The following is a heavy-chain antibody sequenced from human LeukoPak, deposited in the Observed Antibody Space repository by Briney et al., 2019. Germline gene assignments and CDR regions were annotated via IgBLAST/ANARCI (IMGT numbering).Heavy chain of an antibody. CDR1: GYILSSYY. J-gene: IGHJ4*02. V-gene: IGHV1-46*01. Sequence: ASVKVSCKASGYILSSYYMHWVRQAPGQGLEWMGIINPSGGSTDYAQKFQGRVTMTRDKSTSTVYIELNSLRSEDTALYYCARTYCVGVCNNRYFDYWFQGTLVTVSS. D-gene: IGHD2-21*02. CDR2: INPSGGST. CDR3: ARTYCVGVCNNRYFDY.